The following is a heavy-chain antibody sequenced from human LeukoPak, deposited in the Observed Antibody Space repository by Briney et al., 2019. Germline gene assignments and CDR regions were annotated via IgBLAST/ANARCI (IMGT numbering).Heavy chain of an antibody. D-gene: IGHD2-21*02. Sequence: GGSLRLSCAASGFTFTNYAMSWVRQAPGKGLEWVSSITGAETGTYYADSVKGRFTISRDNSMNTLYLQMNSLSAEDTAIYFCAKFREYCGGDCYSRSLDYWGQGTLVTVSS. CDR1: GFTFTNYA. J-gene: IGHJ4*02. CDR2: ITGAETGT. V-gene: IGHV3-23*01. CDR3: AKFREYCGGDCYSRSLDY.